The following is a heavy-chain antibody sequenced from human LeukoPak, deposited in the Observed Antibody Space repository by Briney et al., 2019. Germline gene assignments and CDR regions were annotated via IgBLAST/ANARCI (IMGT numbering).Heavy chain of an antibody. CDR1: GYTFTDYY. CDR2: INPNSGGT. D-gene: IGHD3-9*01. Sequence: ASVKVSCKTSGYTFTDYYFHWVRQAPGQGLEWMGWINPNSGGTNYAQKFQGRVTMTRDTSISTAYMELSRLRSDDTAVYYCAIADRQTLYDILTRGWFDPWGQGTLVTVSS. V-gene: IGHV1-2*02. J-gene: IGHJ5*02. CDR3: AIADRQTLYDILTRGWFDP.